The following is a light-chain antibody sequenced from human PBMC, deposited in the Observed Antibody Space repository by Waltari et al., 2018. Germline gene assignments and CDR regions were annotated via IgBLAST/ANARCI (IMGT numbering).Light chain of an antibody. CDR2: ATS. CDR1: QGISSY. Sequence: AIRMTQSPSSLAASTGDRVNITCRASQGISSYLAWYQQKPGKAPKLLMYATSTMQSGVPSRFSSSGSGTDFTLTISCLQSEDFATYYCQQYYTYPRTFGQGTKVET. V-gene: IGKV1-8*01. CDR3: QQYYTYPRT. J-gene: IGKJ1*01.